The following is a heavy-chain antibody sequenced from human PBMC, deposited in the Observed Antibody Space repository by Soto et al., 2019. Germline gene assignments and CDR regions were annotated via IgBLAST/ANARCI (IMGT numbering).Heavy chain of an antibody. Sequence: QVQLQESGPGLVKPSETLSLTCTVSGGSVSSGSYYWSWIRQPPGKGLEWIGYIYYSGSTNYNPSLKSRVTISVDTSKNQFSLKLSSVTAADTAVYYCASRHSYGYVYYYYGMDVWGQGTTVTVSS. CDR1: GGSVSSGSYY. CDR2: IYYSGST. J-gene: IGHJ6*02. D-gene: IGHD5-18*01. V-gene: IGHV4-61*01. CDR3: ASRHSYGYVYYYYGMDV.